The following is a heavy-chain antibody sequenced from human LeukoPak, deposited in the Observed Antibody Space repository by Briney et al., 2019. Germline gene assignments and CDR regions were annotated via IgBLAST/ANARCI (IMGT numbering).Heavy chain of an antibody. J-gene: IGHJ6*03. CDR3: ARDFSSSSTVYYYYYMDV. D-gene: IGHD6-6*01. CDR2: ISYSGTT. Sequence: PSESLSLTCTVSGGSISSRPYYWGWVRQPPGRGLEWIGTISYSGTTYYSPSLKSRVTISLDTSKNQFSLKLSSVTAADTAIYYCARDFSSSSTVYYYYYMDVWGKGTTVTVSS. CDR1: GGSISSRPYY. V-gene: IGHV4-39*07.